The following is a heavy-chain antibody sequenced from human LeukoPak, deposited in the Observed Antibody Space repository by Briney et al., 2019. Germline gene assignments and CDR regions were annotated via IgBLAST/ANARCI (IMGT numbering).Heavy chain of an antibody. Sequence: PSETLSLTCTVSGGSISSYYWSWIRQPPGKGLEWIGYIYYSGSTNYNPSLKSRVTISVDTSKNQFSLKLSSVTAADTAVYYCARAQYYYDSSGYSDTFDIWGQGTMVTVSS. V-gene: IGHV4-59*01. CDR2: IYYSGST. J-gene: IGHJ3*02. D-gene: IGHD3-22*01. CDR1: GGSISSYY. CDR3: ARAQYYYDSSGYSDTFDI.